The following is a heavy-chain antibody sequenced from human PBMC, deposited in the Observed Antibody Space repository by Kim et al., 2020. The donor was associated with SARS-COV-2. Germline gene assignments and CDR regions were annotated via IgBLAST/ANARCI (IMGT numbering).Heavy chain of an antibody. J-gene: IGHJ4*02. CDR2: PI. V-gene: IGHV3-48*02. D-gene: IGHD6-19*01. CDR3: ARSSSSGYD. Sequence: PIHYADSVKGRFTISRDNAKSSLYLQMNSLGDEDTAVYYCARSSSSGYDWGQGTLVTVSS.